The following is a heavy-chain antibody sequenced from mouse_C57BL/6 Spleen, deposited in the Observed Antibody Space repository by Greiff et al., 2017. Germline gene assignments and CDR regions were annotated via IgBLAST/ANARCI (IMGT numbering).Heavy chain of an antibody. CDR1: GYTFTDYN. Sequence: VQLQQSGPELVKPGASVKIPCKASGYTFTDYNMDWVKQSHGKSLEWIGDINPNNGGTIYNQKFKGKATLTVDKSSSTAYMELRSLTSEDTAVYYCARRDYSNYERAWCAYWGQGTLVTVSA. D-gene: IGHD2-5*01. CDR3: ARRDYSNYERAWCAY. J-gene: IGHJ3*01. V-gene: IGHV1-18*01. CDR2: INPNNGGT.